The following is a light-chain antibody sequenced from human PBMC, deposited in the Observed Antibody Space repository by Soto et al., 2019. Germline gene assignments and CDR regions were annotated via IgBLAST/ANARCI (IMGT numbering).Light chain of an antibody. CDR2: GNS. CDR1: SSNIGAGYD. CDR3: QSYDSGHWV. Sequence: QSVLTQPPSVSGAPGQRVTISCTGSSSNIGAGYDVHWYQQLPGTAPKLLIYGNSNRPSGVPDRFSGSKSGTSASLAITGLQAEDEADYYCQSYDSGHWVFGGGTKLTVL. V-gene: IGLV1-40*01. J-gene: IGLJ3*02.